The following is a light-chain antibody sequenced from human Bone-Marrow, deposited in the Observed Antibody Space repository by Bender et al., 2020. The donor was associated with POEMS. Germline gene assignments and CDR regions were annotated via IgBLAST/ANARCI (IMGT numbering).Light chain of an antibody. J-gene: IGLJ1*01. Sequence: QSALTQPASVSGSPGQSITISCTGTSNDVGSYNLVSWYQQNPGKAPKIIVYGSSERPSGVSSRFSGSKSGNTASLTISALQAEDEADYYCCSYAGSSSFVFGTGTKVTVL. V-gene: IGLV2-23*01. CDR1: SNDVGSYNL. CDR2: GSS. CDR3: CSYAGSSSFV.